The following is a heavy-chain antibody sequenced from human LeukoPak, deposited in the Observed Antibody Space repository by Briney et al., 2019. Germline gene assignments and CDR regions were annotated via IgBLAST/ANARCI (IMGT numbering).Heavy chain of an antibody. CDR3: PREDYDFWSGYSVNWFDP. CDR2: IIPIFGTA. CDR1: GGTFSSYA. D-gene: IGHD3-3*01. J-gene: IGHJ5*02. Sequence: SVKVSCEASGGTFSSYAISWVRQAPGQGLEWMGRIIPIFGTANYAQKFQGRVTITTDESTSTAYMELRSLRSEDTAVYYCPREDYDFWSGYSVNWFDPWGQGTLVTVSS. V-gene: IGHV1-69*05.